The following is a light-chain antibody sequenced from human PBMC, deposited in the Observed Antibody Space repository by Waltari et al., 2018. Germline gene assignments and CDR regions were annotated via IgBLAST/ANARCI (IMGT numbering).Light chain of an antibody. Sequence: DIQMTQSQPSLSASVGEKVTITCRASQGITNALAWYQQKPGKAPKLLIYAASNLQSGVPSRFSASGSGTDFTLTISSLQPEDFAVYYCQQRNSYPRTFGQGTKVEIK. CDR1: QGITNA. V-gene: IGKV1-17*01. CDR3: QQRNSYPRT. CDR2: AAS. J-gene: IGKJ1*01.